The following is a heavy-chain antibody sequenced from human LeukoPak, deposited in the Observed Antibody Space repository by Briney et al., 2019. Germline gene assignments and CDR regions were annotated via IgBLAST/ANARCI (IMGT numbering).Heavy chain of an antibody. V-gene: IGHV3-7*05. D-gene: IGHD3-3*01. J-gene: IGHJ5*02. Sequence: SGGSLRLSCAASGFLYSRYWLSWVRQAPGKGLEWVANIKQDGSEKYYVDSVKGRFTISRDNAKNSLYLQMNSLRVEDTAVYYCARGLELDPRGQGTLVTVSS. CDR2: IKQDGSEK. CDR1: GFLYSRYW. CDR3: ARGLELDP.